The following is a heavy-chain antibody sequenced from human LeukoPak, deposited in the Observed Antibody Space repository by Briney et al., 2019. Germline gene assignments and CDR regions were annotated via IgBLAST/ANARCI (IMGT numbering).Heavy chain of an antibody. J-gene: IGHJ3*01. CDR2: IYPGDSDI. CDR3: ARDGPVPATADAFDF. D-gene: IGHD2-2*01. V-gene: IGHV5-51*01. CDR1: GYSTTNYW. Sequence: GESLMISCKGSGYSTTNYWIGWVRQMPGKGLEWMGIIYPGDSDIRNSPSFQGRVTISVDKSISTVYLQWSSLKASDTAMYYCARDGPVPATADAFDFWGEGTMVTVSS.